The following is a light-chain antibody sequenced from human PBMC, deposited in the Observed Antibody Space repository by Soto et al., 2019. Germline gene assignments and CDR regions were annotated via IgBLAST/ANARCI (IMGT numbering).Light chain of an antibody. Sequence: EIVLTQSPGTVSLSPGERATLSCRASQSVSNNYLAWYQQKPGQAPRLLIYGASSRATGIPDRFSGSGSGTHFTLTISRLEPEDFAVYYCQQYGNSPPVTFGGGTKVDIK. V-gene: IGKV3-20*01. CDR2: GAS. CDR1: QSVSNNY. CDR3: QQYGNSPPVT. J-gene: IGKJ4*01.